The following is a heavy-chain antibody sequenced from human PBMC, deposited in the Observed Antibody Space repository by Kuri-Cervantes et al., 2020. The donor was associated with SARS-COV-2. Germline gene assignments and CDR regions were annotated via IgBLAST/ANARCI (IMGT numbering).Heavy chain of an antibody. CDR3: ARDPSFDI. CDR2: ISGSGGST. Sequence: ESLKISCAASGFTFSSYAMSWVRQAPGKGLEWVSAISGSGGSTYYADSVKGRFTISRDNSKNTLYLQMGSLRAEDMAVYYCARDPSFDIWGQGTMVTVSS. J-gene: IGHJ3*02. V-gene: IGHV3-23*01. CDR1: GFTFSSYA.